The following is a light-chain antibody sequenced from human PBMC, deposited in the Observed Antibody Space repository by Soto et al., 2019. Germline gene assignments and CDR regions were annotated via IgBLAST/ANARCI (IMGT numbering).Light chain of an antibody. CDR2: GAS. V-gene: IGKV3-15*01. CDR3: QQYNIWPPWT. Sequence: EIVFTQSPAILSVSPGERATLSCRASQSITRSLAWYQQKPGQAPRLLIYGASTRATGIPARFSGSGSGTEFTLTISSLQSEDFAIYYCQQYNIWPPWTFGQGTKVDIK. J-gene: IGKJ1*01. CDR1: QSITRS.